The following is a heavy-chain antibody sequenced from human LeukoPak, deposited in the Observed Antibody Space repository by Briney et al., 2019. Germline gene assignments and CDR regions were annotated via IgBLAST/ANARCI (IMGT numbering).Heavy chain of an antibody. CDR3: ARGGLSYYYGSASFDY. CDR1: GGSFSGYY. D-gene: IGHD3-10*01. V-gene: IGHV4-34*01. CDR2: INHSGST. J-gene: IGHJ4*02. Sequence: SETLSLTCVVYGGSFSGYYWNWIRQPPGKGLEWIGEINHSGSTNYNPSLKSRVTISVDTSKNQFSLKLNSVTAADTAVYYCARGGLSYYYGSASFDYWGQGALVTVSS.